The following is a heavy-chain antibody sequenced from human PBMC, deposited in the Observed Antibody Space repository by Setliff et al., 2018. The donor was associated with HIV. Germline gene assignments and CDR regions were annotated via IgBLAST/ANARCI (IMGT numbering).Heavy chain of an antibody. CDR2: IITLFGEA. Sequence: ASVKVSCKASRGTFRNSAINWVRQAPGQGLVWMGGIITLFGEANDAQKFQGRVTITADESTSTAYMELNSLRSDDAAVYYCARQPYYDDDGTNLPSAWRVLGWGQGTLVTVSS. CDR3: ARQPYYDDDGTNLPSAWRVLG. CDR1: RGTFRNSA. D-gene: IGHD3-16*01. J-gene: IGHJ4*02. V-gene: IGHV1-69*13.